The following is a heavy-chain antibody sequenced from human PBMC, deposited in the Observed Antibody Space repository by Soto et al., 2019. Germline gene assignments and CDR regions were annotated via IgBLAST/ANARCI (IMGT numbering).Heavy chain of an antibody. CDR3: ARYYDFWSGYYRLDGMDV. J-gene: IGHJ6*02. V-gene: IGHV1-18*04. CDR2: ISAYNGNT. CDR1: GYTFTSYG. Sequence: AASVKVSCKASGYTFTSYGISWVRQAPGQGLEWMGWISAYNGNTNYAQKLQGRVTMTTDTSMSTAYMELRSLRSDDTAVYYCARYYDFWSGYYRLDGMDVWGQGTTVTVSS. D-gene: IGHD3-3*01.